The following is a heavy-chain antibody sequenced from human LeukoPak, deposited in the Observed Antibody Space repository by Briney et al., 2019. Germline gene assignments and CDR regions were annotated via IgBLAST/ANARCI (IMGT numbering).Heavy chain of an antibody. D-gene: IGHD2-21*02. J-gene: IGHJ4*02. V-gene: IGHV4-34*01. Sequence: PSETLSLTCAVYGGSFSGYYWSWIRQPPGKGLEWIGEINHSGSTNYNPSLKSRVTISVDTSKNQFSLKLSSVTAADTAVYYCARGAYCGGDCYYKFDYWGQGTLVTVSS. CDR1: GGSFSGYY. CDR3: ARGAYCGGDCYYKFDY. CDR2: INHSGST.